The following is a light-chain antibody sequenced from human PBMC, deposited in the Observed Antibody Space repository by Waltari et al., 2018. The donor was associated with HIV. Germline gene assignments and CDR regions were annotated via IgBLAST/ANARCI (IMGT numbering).Light chain of an antibody. CDR2: AAS. CDR3: QKYNSAPQGFT. J-gene: IGKJ3*01. Sequence: DIQMTQSPSSLSASVVDRVTITCRASQGISSYLAWYQQRPGKVPKLLIYAASTLQSGVPSRFSGSGSGTDFTLTISSLQPEDVATYYCQKYNSAPQGFTFGPGTKVDIK. V-gene: IGKV1-27*01. CDR1: QGISSY.